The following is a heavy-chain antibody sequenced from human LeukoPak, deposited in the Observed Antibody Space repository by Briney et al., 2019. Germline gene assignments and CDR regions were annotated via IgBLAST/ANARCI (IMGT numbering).Heavy chain of an antibody. Sequence: ASVKVSCKASGYTFTGYYMRWVRQAPGQGLEWMGWINPNSGGTNYAQKFQGRVTMTRDTSISTAYMELSRLRSDDTAVYYCALSACGGDCYSPDYAFDIWGQGTMVTVSS. J-gene: IGHJ3*02. D-gene: IGHD2-21*02. V-gene: IGHV1-2*02. CDR3: ALSACGGDCYSPDYAFDI. CDR2: INPNSGGT. CDR1: GYTFTGYY.